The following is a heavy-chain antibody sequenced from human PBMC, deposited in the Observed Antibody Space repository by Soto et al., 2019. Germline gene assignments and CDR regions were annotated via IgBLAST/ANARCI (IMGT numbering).Heavy chain of an antibody. V-gene: IGHV1-69*13. CDR3: AKDGGADGYFGNWLDP. Sequence: QVHLVQSGAEVKKPGSSVNVSCKDSGGTFSNYAITWVRRAPGQGLEWVGRIIPIFGTANVAQKFQGRVTITADESTTTAYMELSGLRSDDTAVYYCAKDGGADGYFGNWLDPWGQGTLVTVSS. J-gene: IGHJ5*02. CDR2: IIPIFGTA. D-gene: IGHD5-12*01. CDR1: GGTFSNYA.